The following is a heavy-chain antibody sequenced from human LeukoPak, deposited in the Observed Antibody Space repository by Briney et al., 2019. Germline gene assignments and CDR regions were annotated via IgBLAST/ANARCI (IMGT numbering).Heavy chain of an antibody. CDR2: IYYTGDT. Sequence: PSETLSLTCTVSGGAISNYYWSWIRQPPGKGLEWIGYIYYTGDTKYNPSLKSRVTISVDTSKNQFSVKLTSVTAADLAVYYCAALGVIAPYDAFDIWGQGTMVTVSS. CDR3: AALGVIAPYDAFDI. D-gene: IGHD2-21*01. V-gene: IGHV4-59*01. J-gene: IGHJ3*02. CDR1: GGAISNYY.